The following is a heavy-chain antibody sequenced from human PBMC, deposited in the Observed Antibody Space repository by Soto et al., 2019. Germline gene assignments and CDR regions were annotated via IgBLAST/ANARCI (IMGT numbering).Heavy chain of an antibody. Sequence: SETLSLTCAVSGGSISSGGYSWSWIRQPPGKGLEWIGYIYHSGSTYYNPSLKSRVTISVDRSKNQFSLKLSSVTAADTAVYYGAGAPGPWGEETRAPV. J-gene: IGHJ5*02. CDR1: GGSISSGGYS. CDR3: AGAPGP. CDR2: IYHSGST. V-gene: IGHV4-30-2*01.